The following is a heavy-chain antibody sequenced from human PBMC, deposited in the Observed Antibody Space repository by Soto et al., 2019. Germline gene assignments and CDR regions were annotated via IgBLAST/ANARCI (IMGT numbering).Heavy chain of an antibody. D-gene: IGHD3-16*01. CDR3: ARVSYDLVYYFDF. J-gene: IGHJ4*02. V-gene: IGHV4-59*07. CDR1: GGSISTYY. Sequence: QVQLRESGPGLVKPSDTLSLICTVSGGSISTYYWSGIRQPPGKGLEWIASVYYNGFTNYNPSLMSRVTMSVDTFRNQFSLRLNSVTAADTAMYYCARVSYDLVYYFDFWGQGTLVTVSS. CDR2: VYYNGFT.